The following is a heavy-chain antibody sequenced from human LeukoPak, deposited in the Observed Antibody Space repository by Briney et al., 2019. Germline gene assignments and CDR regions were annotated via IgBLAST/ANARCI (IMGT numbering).Heavy chain of an antibody. J-gene: IGHJ3*02. D-gene: IGHD1-1*01. CDR3: ARASWNDDAFDI. CDR1: GGSFSGYY. Sequence: PSETLSLTCAVYGGSFSGYYWSWIRQPPGKGLEWIGEINHGGSTNYNPSLMSRVTISVDTSKNQFSLKLSSVTAADTAVYYCARASWNDDAFDIWGQGTMVTVSS. V-gene: IGHV4-34*01. CDR2: INHGGST.